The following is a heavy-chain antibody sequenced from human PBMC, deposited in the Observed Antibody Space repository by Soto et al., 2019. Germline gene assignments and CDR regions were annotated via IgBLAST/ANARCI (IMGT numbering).Heavy chain of an antibody. V-gene: IGHV1-69*13. CDR3: ARDERLDYYYGMDV. CDR1: GGTFSSYA. J-gene: IGHJ6*02. CDR2: IIPIFGTA. Sequence: GASVKVSCKASGGTFSSYAISWVRQAPGQGLEWMGGIIPIFGTANYAQKFQGRVTITADESTSTAYMELSSLRSEDTAVYYFARDERLDYYYGMDVWGQGTTVTVSS.